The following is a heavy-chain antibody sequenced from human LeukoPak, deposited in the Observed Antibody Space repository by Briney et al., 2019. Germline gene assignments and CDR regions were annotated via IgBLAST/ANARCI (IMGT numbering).Heavy chain of an antibody. D-gene: IGHD3-3*01. V-gene: IGHV3-15*01. J-gene: IGHJ6*03. CDR3: TTDADTIFGVVIIGHYYYMDV. Sequence: PGESLRLSCAASGFTFSSYSMNWVRQAPGKGLEWVGRIKSKTDGGTTDYAAPVKGRFTISRDDSKNTLYLQMNSLKTEDTAVYYCTTDADTIFGVVIIGHYYYMDVWGKGTTVTVSS. CDR1: GFTFSSYS. CDR2: IKSKTDGGTT.